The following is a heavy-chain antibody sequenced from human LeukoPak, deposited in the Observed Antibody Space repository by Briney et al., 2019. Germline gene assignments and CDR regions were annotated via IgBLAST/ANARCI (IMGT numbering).Heavy chain of an antibody. Sequence: ASVKVSCEASGYTFTSYAMHWVRQAPGQRLEWMGWINAGNGNTKYSQKFQGRVTITRDTSASTAYMELSSLRSEDTAVYYCARDRGSYQSRCYGMDVWGQGTTVTVSS. V-gene: IGHV1-3*01. CDR3: ARDRGSYQSRCYGMDV. CDR2: INAGNGNT. D-gene: IGHD1-26*01. J-gene: IGHJ6*02. CDR1: GYTFTSYA.